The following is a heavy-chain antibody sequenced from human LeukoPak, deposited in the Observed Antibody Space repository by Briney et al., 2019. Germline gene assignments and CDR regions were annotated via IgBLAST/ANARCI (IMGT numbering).Heavy chain of an antibody. CDR3: ARVGGRGSIGGDC. V-gene: IGHV3-74*03. CDR1: GFTFSTYW. D-gene: IGHD3-10*01. CDR2: IKSDGSAT. J-gene: IGHJ4*02. Sequence: GGSLRLSCAASGFTFSTYWMHWVRQAPGKGLVWVSRIKSDGSATTYADFVKGRFTVSRDNAKNTLYLQMSSRRAEDTGMYFCARVGGRGSIGGDCWGQGTLVTVSS.